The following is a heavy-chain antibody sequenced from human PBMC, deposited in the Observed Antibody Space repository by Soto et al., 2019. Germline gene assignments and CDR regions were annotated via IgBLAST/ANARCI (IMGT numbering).Heavy chain of an antibody. CDR1: GFMFTSSA. CDR3: AAVPVLRFLKLLPAYFDY. D-gene: IGHD3-3*01. Sequence: QMQVVQSGPEVKKPGTSVKVSCKTSGFMFTSSAVQWVRQARGQRLEWIGWLVVGSGNTHYAQHFQERVTLTRDMSTGTAYMEFISLRSEDTAVYYCAAVPVLRFLKLLPAYFDYWGQGPLVTVSS. J-gene: IGHJ4*02. V-gene: IGHV1-58*01. CDR2: LVVGSGNT.